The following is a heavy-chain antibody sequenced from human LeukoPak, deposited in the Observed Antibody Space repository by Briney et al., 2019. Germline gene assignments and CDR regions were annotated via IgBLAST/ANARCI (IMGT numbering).Heavy chain of an antibody. CDR1: GGSISSGSYY. CDR2: IYTSGST. D-gene: IGHD3-22*01. CDR3: AKSWGFGGYYSQPIFYFDY. V-gene: IGHV4-61*02. J-gene: IGHJ4*02. Sequence: PSETLSLTCTVSGGSISSGSYYWSWIRQPAGKGLEWIGRIYTSGSTNYNPSLKSRVTISVDTSKNQFSLKLSSVTAADTAVYYCAKSWGFGGYYSQPIFYFDYWGQGTLVTVSS.